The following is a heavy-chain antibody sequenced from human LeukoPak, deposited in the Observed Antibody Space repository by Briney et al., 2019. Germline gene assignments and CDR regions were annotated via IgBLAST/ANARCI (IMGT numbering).Heavy chain of an antibody. CDR3: ARRIQLWLSAFDI. CDR1: GGTFSSYA. Sequence: SVKVSCKASGGTFSSYAISWVRQAPGQGLEWMGGIIPIFGTANYAQKFQGRVTITADESTSTAYMELSSLRSEDTAVYYCARRIQLWLSAFDIWGQGTMVTVSS. D-gene: IGHD5-18*01. CDR2: IIPIFGTA. J-gene: IGHJ3*02. V-gene: IGHV1-69*13.